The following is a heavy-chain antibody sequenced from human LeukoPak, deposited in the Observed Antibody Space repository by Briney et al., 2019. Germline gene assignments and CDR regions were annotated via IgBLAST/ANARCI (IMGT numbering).Heavy chain of an antibody. D-gene: IGHD3-22*01. CDR1: GLAFSRHA. CDR3: AKDPNQYYYDSMFDY. V-gene: IGHV3-23*01. CDR2: ITYSGGST. Sequence: PGGSLRLSCEASGLAFSRHAMTWVRQAPGKGLEWVSGITYSGGSTYYADSVKGRFTISRDNSKNTLYLQMNSLRAEDTAVYYCAKDPNQYYYDSMFDYWGQGTLVTVSS. J-gene: IGHJ4*02.